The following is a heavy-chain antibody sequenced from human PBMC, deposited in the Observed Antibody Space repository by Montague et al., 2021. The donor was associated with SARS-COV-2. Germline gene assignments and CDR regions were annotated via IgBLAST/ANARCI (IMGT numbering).Heavy chain of an antibody. D-gene: IGHD3-22*01. CDR2: INQSESP. J-gene: IGHJ5*02. Sequence: SETLSLTCAVYGGSFSGYYWSWIRQPPGKGLEWIGEINQSESPNYNPSLKSRVTISLDTSKNRISLRLTSVTAADTAVYYCARGLLTINMIVVVMAGASNWCDPWGQGTLVTVSS. CDR3: ARGLLTINMIVVVMAGASNWCDP. V-gene: IGHV4-34*01. CDR1: GGSFSGYY.